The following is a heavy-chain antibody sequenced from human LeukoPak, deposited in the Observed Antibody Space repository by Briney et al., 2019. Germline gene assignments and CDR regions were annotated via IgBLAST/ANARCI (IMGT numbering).Heavy chain of an antibody. CDR3: VRHDGRGGNTMGALDS. CDR2: LYSGRTT. D-gene: IGHD3-3*01. J-gene: IGHJ4*02. Sequence: SETLSLTCTVSGDSFTSSSHHWVWIRQSPGKGREWIGSLYSGRTTSYNPTLNSRVTISLVTSKNQFSLQLNSVTAADTAIYYCVRHDGRGGNTMGALDSWGQGSLVTVSS. CDR1: GDSFTSSSHH. V-gene: IGHV4-39*01.